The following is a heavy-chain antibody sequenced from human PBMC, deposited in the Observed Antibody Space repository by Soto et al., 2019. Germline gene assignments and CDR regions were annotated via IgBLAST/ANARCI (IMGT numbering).Heavy chain of an antibody. CDR3: TRDKGRVTFDT. Sequence: PGGSLRLSCAASGFTFSSYGMHWVRQAPGKGMEWVAFIWSDGSKTYYAESVKGRFTISRDQSKNTLYLHMNSLRAGDTAIYYCTRDKGRVTFDTWRQGTLVTVSS. V-gene: IGHV3-33*08. CDR2: IWSDGSKT. CDR1: GFTFSSYG. J-gene: IGHJ4*02. D-gene: IGHD2-21*02.